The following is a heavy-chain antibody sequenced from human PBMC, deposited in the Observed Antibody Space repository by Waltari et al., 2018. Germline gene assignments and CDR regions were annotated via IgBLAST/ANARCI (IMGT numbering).Heavy chain of an antibody. CDR3: ARDRGRGLFLDS. D-gene: IGHD2-15*01. Sequence: QLQLQESGPGLVQPSGTLSVTCAVSGDSISGNYWWSWVRQSPGKGLEWIGQIHGSGRSNYNPSLESRVSVSIDTSKNHFSLKMTSATAADTAVYYCARDRGRGLFLDSWGQGTLVTVSP. J-gene: IGHJ4*02. CDR1: GDSISGNYW. CDR2: IHGSGRS. V-gene: IGHV4-4*02.